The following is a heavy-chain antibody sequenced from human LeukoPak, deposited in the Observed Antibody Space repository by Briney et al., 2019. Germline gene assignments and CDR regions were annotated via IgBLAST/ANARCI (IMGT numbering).Heavy chain of an antibody. CDR2: IIPIFDIA. V-gene: IGHV1-69*04. CDR3: ARDMGDGGYNYGMDV. J-gene: IGHJ6*02. D-gene: IGHD3-10*01. CDR1: GGTFSTNA. Sequence: GASVKVSCKASGGTFSTNAISWVRQAPGQGLEWMGRIIPIFDIANYAQKFQGRVTITADKSTSTAYMELSSLRSEDTAVYYCARDMGDGGYNYGMDVWGQGTTVTVSS.